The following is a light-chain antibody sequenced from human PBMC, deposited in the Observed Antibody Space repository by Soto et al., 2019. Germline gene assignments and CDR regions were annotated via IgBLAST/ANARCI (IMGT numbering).Light chain of an antibody. CDR2: DVV. CDR1: SSDVGGFNS. CDR3: SSYTSTMTNV. Sequence: QSALTQPASVSGSPGQSITISCTGTSSDVGGFNSVSWYQLRPGTAPKLILYDVVDRPSGVSYRFSGSKSGNTASLTISGRQAADEADYFCSSYTSTMTNVFGSGTKVTVL. V-gene: IGLV2-14*03. J-gene: IGLJ1*01.